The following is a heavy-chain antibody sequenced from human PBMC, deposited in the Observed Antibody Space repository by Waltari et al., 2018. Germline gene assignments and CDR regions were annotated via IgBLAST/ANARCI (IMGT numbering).Heavy chain of an antibody. CDR1: GGTFSSYA. V-gene: IGHV1-69*13. CDR2: IITILGTA. J-gene: IGHJ6*03. D-gene: IGHD5-12*01. Sequence: QVQLVQSGAEVKKPGSSVKVSCKASGGTFSSYAISWVRQAPGQGLEWMGRIITILGTANYAQKFQGRVTITADKSTSTAYMELSSLRSEDTAVYYCARTSGYGHYYYYMDVWGKGTTVTISS. CDR3: ARTSGYGHYYYYMDV.